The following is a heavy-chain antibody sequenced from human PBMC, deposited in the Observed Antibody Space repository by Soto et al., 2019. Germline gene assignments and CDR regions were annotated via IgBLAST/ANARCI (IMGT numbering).Heavy chain of an antibody. CDR3: AGRNENVPWLAFDY. CDR1: GGSVSSGDSY. V-gene: IGHV4-30-4*01. Sequence: QVQLQESGPGLVKPSQTLSLTCTVSGGSVSSGDSYWGWIRQPPGKGLEWIGYMYDRGSTYYNPSLKSRVTMSVDTSKNQLSLKLRSVTVADTAVYYCAGRNENVPWLAFDYWGQGALVTVSS. D-gene: IGHD6-19*01. CDR2: MYDRGST. J-gene: IGHJ4*02.